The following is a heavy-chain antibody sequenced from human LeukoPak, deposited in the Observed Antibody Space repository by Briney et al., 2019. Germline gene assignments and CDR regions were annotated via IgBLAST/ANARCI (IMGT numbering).Heavy chain of an antibody. J-gene: IGHJ4*02. Sequence: GGSLRLSCAASGFTFSGYWMSWVRHAPGKRPEWVANIKQDGSEIYYVDSVKGRFTISRDNAKNSLFLQMNSLRAEDTAVYYCARDKAVGPTLLDYWGQGTLVTVSS. CDR3: ARDKAVGPTLLDY. V-gene: IGHV3-7*01. CDR2: IKQDGSEI. D-gene: IGHD1-26*01. CDR1: GFTFSGYW.